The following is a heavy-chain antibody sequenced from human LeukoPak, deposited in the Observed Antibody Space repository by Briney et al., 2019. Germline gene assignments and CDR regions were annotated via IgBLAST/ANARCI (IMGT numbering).Heavy chain of an antibody. J-gene: IGHJ4*02. CDR2: LSYRGST. Sequence: PSESLALMRTVSGGSLTTYYWSWIRQPPGKGLEWVVYLSYRGSTNNNPSLKSRVTTALDTSKNQLSLKPTSVTAADSAAYYCAGSSGWSGVFDYWGQGKLVTVSS. D-gene: IGHD6-19*01. V-gene: IGHV4-59*01. CDR3: AGSSGWSGVFDY. CDR1: GGSLTTYY.